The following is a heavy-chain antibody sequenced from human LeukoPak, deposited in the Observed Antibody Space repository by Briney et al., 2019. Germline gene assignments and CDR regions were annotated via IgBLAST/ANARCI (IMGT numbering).Heavy chain of an antibody. CDR3: ARSMAAAGRRVDY. D-gene: IGHD6-13*01. V-gene: IGHV1-2*02. J-gene: IGHJ4*02. CDR2: INPNSGGT. Sequence: ASVKVSCKASGYTFTGYYMHWVRQAPGQGLEWMGWINPNSGGTNYAQKFQGRVTMTRDTSISTAYMELSRLRSDDTAVYYCARSMAAAGRRVDYWGQGTLVTVSS. CDR1: GYTFTGYY.